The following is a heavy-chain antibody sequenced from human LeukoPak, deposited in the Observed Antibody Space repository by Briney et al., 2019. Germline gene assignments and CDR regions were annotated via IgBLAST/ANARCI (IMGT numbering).Heavy chain of an antibody. J-gene: IGHJ4*02. D-gene: IGHD2-15*01. V-gene: IGHV3-23*01. CDR3: AKDLLGWSFDY. CDR2: IGSDVRT. Sequence: PGGSLRLSCEASGFFFSGNAMSWVRQAPGKGLEWVSGIGSDVRTHYANSVKGRFTISRDNSKNTMYLQMNFLRAEDTAVYCCAKDLLGWSFDYWGQGTLVTVSS. CDR1: GFFFSGNA.